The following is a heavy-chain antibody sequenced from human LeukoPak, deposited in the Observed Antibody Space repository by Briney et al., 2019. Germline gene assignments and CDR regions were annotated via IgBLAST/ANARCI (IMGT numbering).Heavy chain of an antibody. V-gene: IGHV4-31*03. CDR3: AKGQSQWLVHRTFDY. CDR1: GGSISSGGYY. J-gene: IGHJ4*02. Sequence: SETLSLTCTVSGGSISSGGYYWSWIRQHPGKGLEWIGYIYYSGSTYYNPSLKSRVTISVDTSKNQFSLKLSSVTAADTAVYYCAKGQSQWLVHRTFDYWGQGTLVTVSS. CDR2: IYYSGST. D-gene: IGHD6-19*01.